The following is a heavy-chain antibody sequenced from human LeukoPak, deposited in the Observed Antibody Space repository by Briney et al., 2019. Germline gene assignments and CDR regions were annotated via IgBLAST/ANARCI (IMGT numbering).Heavy chain of an antibody. J-gene: IGHJ4*02. CDR1: GGTFSSYA. V-gene: IGHV1-69*04. CDR2: IIPILGIA. CDR3: AKDRDDSSGYNY. D-gene: IGHD3-22*01. Sequence: SVKVSCKASGGTFSSYAISWVRQAPGQGLEWMGRIIPILGIANYAQKFQGRVTITADKSTSTAYMELSSLRSEDTAVYYCAKDRDDSSGYNYWGQGTLVTVSS.